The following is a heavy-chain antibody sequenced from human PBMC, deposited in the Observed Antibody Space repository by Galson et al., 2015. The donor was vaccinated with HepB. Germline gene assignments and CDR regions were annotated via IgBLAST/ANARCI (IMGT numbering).Heavy chain of an antibody. J-gene: IGHJ6*02. CDR2: ISAYNGNT. Sequence: VKKPGESLRISCKASGYTFTSYGISWVRQAPGQGLEWMGWISAYNGNTNYAQKLQGRVTMTTDTSTSTAYMELRSLRSDDTAVYYCARASELRFGELLYHPGDYYYYGMDVWGQGTTVTVSS. D-gene: IGHD3-10*01. V-gene: IGHV1-18*01. CDR1: GYTFTSYG. CDR3: ARASELRFGELLYHPGDYYYYGMDV.